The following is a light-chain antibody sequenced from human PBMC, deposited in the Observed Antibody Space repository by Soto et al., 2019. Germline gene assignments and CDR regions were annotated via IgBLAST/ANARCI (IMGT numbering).Light chain of an antibody. CDR2: GNS. Sequence: VLTQPPSVSGAPGQRVTISCTGSSSNIGAGYDVHWYQQLPGTAPKLLIYGNSNRPSGVPDRFSGSKSGTSASLAITGLQAEDEADYYCQSYDSSLSGVFGTGTKVTVL. V-gene: IGLV1-40*01. CDR1: SSNIGAGYD. CDR3: QSYDSSLSGV. J-gene: IGLJ1*01.